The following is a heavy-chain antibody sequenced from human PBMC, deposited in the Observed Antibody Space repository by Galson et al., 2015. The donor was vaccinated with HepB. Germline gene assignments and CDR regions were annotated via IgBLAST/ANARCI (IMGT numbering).Heavy chain of an antibody. CDR1: GGSISSYY. D-gene: IGHD4-17*01. CDR3: ARDDTVTTGGVDY. V-gene: IGHV4-59*01. Sequence: LTCTVSGGSISSYYWSWIRQPPGKGLEWIGYIYYSGSTNYNPSLKSRATISVDTSKNQFSLKLSSVTAADTAVYYCARDDTVTTGGVDYWGQGTLVTVSS. CDR2: IYYSGST. J-gene: IGHJ4*02.